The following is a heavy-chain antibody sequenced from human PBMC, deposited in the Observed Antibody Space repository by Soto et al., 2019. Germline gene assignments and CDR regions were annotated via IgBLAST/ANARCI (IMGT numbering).Heavy chain of an antibody. Sequence: SETLSLTCAVSGGSISSSNWWSWVRQPPGKGLEWIGEIYHSGSTNYNPSLKSRVTISVDKSKNQFSLKLSSVTAADTAVYYCPRAPLGSSGNLDYWGQGTPVTVYS. V-gene: IGHV4-4*02. CDR1: GGSISSSNW. D-gene: IGHD3-22*01. J-gene: IGHJ4*02. CDR2: IYHSGST. CDR3: PRAPLGSSGNLDY.